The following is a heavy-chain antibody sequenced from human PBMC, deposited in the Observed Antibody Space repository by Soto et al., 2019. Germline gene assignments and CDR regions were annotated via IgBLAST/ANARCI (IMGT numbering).Heavy chain of an antibody. J-gene: IGHJ1*01. CDR2: ISGSGGST. CDR3: AKSVTAAEFFQH. D-gene: IGHD4-17*01. V-gene: IGHV3-23*01. Sequence: EVQLLKSGGGLVHPGGSLRLSCAASGFTFSSYAMSWVRQAPGKGLEWVSAISGSGGSTYYADSVKGRFTISRDNSKNTLYLQMNSLRAEDTAVYYCAKSVTAAEFFQHWSHGTLVTVSS. CDR1: GFTFSSYA.